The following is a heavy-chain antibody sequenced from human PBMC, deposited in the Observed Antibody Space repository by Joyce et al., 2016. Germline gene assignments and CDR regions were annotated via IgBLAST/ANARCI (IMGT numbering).Heavy chain of an antibody. CDR3: ATRGVAGTGDFDY. J-gene: IGHJ4*02. CDR1: GFTFSNYY. D-gene: IGHD6-19*01. Sequence: QVQLVESGGGVVQPGTSLRLSCAASGFTFSNYYMHLVRQAPGKGLEWVAIILDGGRGKYADSVKGRFTVSRDNSKSTLYLQMNSLSAEDTAVYYCATRGVAGTGDFDYWGQGTLVTVSS. CDR2: ILDGGRGK. V-gene: IGHV3-30*04.